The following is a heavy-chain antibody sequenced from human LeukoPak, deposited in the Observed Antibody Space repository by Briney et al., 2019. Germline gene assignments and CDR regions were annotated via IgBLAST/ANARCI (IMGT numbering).Heavy chain of an antibody. CDR3: ARGVAIGGDEGDFDY. J-gene: IGHJ4*02. Sequence: GASVEVSCKAFGYTFTSYDINWVRQATGQGLEWMGWMNPNSGNTGYAQKFQGRVTITRNTSISTAYMELSSLRSEDTAVYYCARGVAIGGDEGDFDYWGQGTLVTVSS. CDR1: GYTFTSYD. CDR2: MNPNSGNT. V-gene: IGHV1-8*03. D-gene: IGHD2-2*01.